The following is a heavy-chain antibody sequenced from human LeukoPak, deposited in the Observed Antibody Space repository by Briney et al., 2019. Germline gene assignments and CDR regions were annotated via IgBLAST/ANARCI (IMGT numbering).Heavy chain of an antibody. CDR1: GGTFSSYA. Sequence: SVKVSCKASGGTFSSYAISWVRQAPGQGLEWMGGIIPIFGTANYAQKFQGRVTITADKSTSTAYMELSSLRSEDTAVYYCARDSAIAAAGCWYFDLWGRGTLVTVSS. J-gene: IGHJ2*01. D-gene: IGHD6-13*01. CDR3: ARDSAIAAAGCWYFDL. CDR2: IIPIFGTA. V-gene: IGHV1-69*06.